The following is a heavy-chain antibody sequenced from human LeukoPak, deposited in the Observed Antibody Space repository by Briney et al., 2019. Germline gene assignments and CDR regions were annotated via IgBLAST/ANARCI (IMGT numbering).Heavy chain of an antibody. CDR2: ISGTSTYI. D-gene: IGHD2/OR15-2a*01. V-gene: IGHV3-21*01. CDR3: ARGPSVPPLSSQVDY. J-gene: IGHJ4*01. CDR1: GFTFSSYS. Sequence: GGSLRLSCAASGFTFSSYSMNWVRQAPGKGLEWVSSISGTSTYIYYADSVKGRFTISRDNAKSSLYLQMNSLRAEDTAVYYCARGPSVPPLSSQVDYRGQGTLVT.